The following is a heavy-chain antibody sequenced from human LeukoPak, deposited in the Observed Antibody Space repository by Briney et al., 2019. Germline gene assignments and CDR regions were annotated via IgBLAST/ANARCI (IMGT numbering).Heavy chain of an antibody. Sequence: ASVKVSCKASGYTFTGYYIHWVRQAPGQGLEWMGWINPNSGGTNYAQKFQGRVTMTRDTSISTAYMELSRLRSDDTAVYYCARDMGWYSSGWYADYWGQGTLVTVSS. CDR3: ARDMGWYSSGWYADY. D-gene: IGHD6-19*01. V-gene: IGHV1-2*02. CDR2: INPNSGGT. CDR1: GYTFTGYY. J-gene: IGHJ4*02.